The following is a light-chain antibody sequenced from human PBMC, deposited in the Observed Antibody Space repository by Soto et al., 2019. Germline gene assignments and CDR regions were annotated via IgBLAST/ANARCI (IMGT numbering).Light chain of an antibody. CDR2: GNS. Sequence: LTQPPSVSGAPGQRVTISCTGSSSNIGAGYDVHWYQQLPGTAPKLLIYGNSNRPSGVPDRFSGSKSGTSASLAITGLQAEDEADYYCQSYDSSLSGYVFGTGTKVTVL. J-gene: IGLJ1*01. CDR3: QSYDSSLSGYV. V-gene: IGLV1-40*01. CDR1: SSNIGAGYD.